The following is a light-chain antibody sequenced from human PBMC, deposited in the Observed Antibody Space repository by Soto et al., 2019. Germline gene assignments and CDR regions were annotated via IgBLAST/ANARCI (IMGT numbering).Light chain of an antibody. CDR2: GAS. Sequence: EIVLTQSPGTLSLSPGEGATLSCRASEGVASNYLAWYQHKPGQAPRLLFFGASNRATGIPDRFSGSGSGTDFTLTISRVEPEDFAVYYCHQYGSSPRTFGQGTKVDIK. CDR3: HQYGSSPRT. V-gene: IGKV3-20*01. CDR1: EGVASNY. J-gene: IGKJ1*01.